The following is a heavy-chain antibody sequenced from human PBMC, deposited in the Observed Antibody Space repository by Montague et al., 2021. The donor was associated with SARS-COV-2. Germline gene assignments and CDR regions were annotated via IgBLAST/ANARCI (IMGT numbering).Heavy chain of an antibody. J-gene: IGHJ3*01. CDR1: GDSVSSTSAS. CDR3: TSAFYGDHWAFDV. V-gene: IGHV6-1*01. Sequence: CAISGDSVSSTSASWNWIRQSPSRGLEWLGRTYYRSWWRSQYPGSLESRITISGDTSKNQFSLQLNSVTPEDTVVYYCTSAFYGDHWAFDVWGQGTMVTVSS. CDR2: TYYRSWWRS. D-gene: IGHD3-3*02.